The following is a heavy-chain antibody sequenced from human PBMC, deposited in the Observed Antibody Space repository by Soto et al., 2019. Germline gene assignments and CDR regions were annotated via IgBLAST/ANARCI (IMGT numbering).Heavy chain of an antibody. J-gene: IGHJ4*02. Sequence: EVQLEESGGGLVQPGGSLRLSCAASGFILSNYYIDWVRQAPGKGLEWVGRTKDKSDNYITEYAASVKGRFTISRDDSKNSVYLQMNSLKTEDTAVYYCAREGYSSGPDFDHWCQGTLVTVSS. D-gene: IGHD3-22*01. V-gene: IGHV3-72*01. CDR1: GFILSNYY. CDR3: AREGYSSGPDFDH. CDR2: TKDKSDNYIT.